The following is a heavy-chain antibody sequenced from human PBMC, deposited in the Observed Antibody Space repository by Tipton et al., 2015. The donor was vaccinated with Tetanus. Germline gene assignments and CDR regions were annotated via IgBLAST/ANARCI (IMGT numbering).Heavy chain of an antibody. V-gene: IGHV3-33*06. Sequence: SLRLSCAASGFIFSSYGIHWVRQAPGKGLEWLAVSWYDGTDKYYADSVKGRFTISRDNSKNTLYLQMNSLRAGDTALYYCAKEADCSGGSCFSGDFATWGQGTQVTVSS. CDR2: SWYDGTDK. CDR1: GFIFSSYG. D-gene: IGHD2-15*01. CDR3: AKEADCSGGSCFSGDFAT. J-gene: IGHJ4*02.